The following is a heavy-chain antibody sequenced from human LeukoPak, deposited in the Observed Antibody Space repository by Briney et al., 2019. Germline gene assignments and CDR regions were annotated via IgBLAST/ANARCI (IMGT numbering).Heavy chain of an antibody. CDR1: GFIFSSYS. D-gene: IGHD3-9*01. V-gene: IGHV3-21*01. J-gene: IGHJ4*02. CDR3: ARRAPYYDVLGPDY. Sequence: GGSLRLSCAASGFIFSSYSMNWVRQAPGKGLEWVSSISSGSGFIYYADSVKGRFTISRDNAKNSLYLQMNSLRAEDTAVYYCARRAPYYDVLGPDYWGQGTLVTVSS. CDR2: ISSGSGFI.